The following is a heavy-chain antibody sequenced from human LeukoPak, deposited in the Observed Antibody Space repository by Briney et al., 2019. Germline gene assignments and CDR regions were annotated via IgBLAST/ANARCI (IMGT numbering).Heavy chain of an antibody. D-gene: IGHD4-23*01. V-gene: IGHV4-59*08. J-gene: IGHJ4*02. Sequence: SETLSLTCTVSGGSISSYYWSWIRQPPGKGLEWIGYIYYSGSTNYNPSLKSRVTISVDTSKNQFSLKLSSVTAADTAVYYCARQSSIGGPPHFDYWGQGTLVTVSS. CDR2: IYYSGST. CDR3: ARQSSIGGPPHFDY. CDR1: GGSISSYY.